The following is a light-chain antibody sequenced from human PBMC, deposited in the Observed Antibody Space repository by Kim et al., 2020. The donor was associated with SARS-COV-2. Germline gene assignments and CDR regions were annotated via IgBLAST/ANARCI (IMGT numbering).Light chain of an antibody. J-gene: IGKJ2*01. CDR3: QQSYTPPYT. Sequence: DIQMTQSPSSLSAPVGDTVNITCLASQTILTYLNWYQQKSGTAPKLLIYAAPGLHTGVPSRFTGSGSGTHFTLSIGSLQPEDFAIYYCQQSYTPPYTFGQGTKLEI. CDR2: AAP. V-gene: IGKV1-39*01. CDR1: QTILTY.